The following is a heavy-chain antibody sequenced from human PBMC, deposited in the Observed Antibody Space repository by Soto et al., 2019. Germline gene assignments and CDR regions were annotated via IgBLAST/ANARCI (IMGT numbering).Heavy chain of an antibody. J-gene: IGHJ6*02. CDR1: GYTFIDYY. CDR2: INPNSGGT. V-gene: IGHV1-2*02. CDR3: ARENTPVAGRDFYYYYTMDV. D-gene: IGHD6-19*01. Sequence: ASVKVSCNASGYTFIDYYMHWVRQAPGQGLQWVGWINPNSGGTNYAQKFQGRVTMTRDTSIGTAYMELSRLRSDDTAVYYCARENTPVAGRDFYYYYTMDVWGQGTTVNV.